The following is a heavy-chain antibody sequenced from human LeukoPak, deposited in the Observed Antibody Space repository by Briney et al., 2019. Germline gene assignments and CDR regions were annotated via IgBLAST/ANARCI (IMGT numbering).Heavy chain of an antibody. D-gene: IGHD5-24*01. CDR1: GFTFSTFA. V-gene: IGHV3-30*10. Sequence: GGSLRLSCAASGFTFSTFAMHWVRQAPGKGLEWVAVISNDGNKNYYTDSVKGRFTISRDNSRNILYLQMNSLRAEDTALYYCARAGWAQEMATILGIDYWGQGTLVTVSS. CDR3: ARAGWAQEMATILGIDY. CDR2: ISNDGNKN. J-gene: IGHJ4*02.